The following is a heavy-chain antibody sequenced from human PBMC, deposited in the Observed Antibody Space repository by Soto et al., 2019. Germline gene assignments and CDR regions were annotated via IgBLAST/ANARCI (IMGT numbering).Heavy chain of an antibody. CDR2: INTKTGGT. J-gene: IGHJ3*02. CDR3: ATDKVAFDM. V-gene: IGHV1-2*02. Sequence: QVQLVQSGAEVKKPGASVKVSCKASGYIFTGYYIQWVRQAPGQGLEWMGWINTKTGGTKYAQKFQGSVTMTRDTSINTAYMEVSRLRSDDTAVYYCATDKVAFDMWGQGTMVTVSS. CDR1: GYIFTGYY. D-gene: IGHD3-9*01.